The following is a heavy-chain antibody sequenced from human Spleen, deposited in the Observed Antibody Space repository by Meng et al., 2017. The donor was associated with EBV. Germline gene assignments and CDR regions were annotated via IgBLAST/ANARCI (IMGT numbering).Heavy chain of an antibody. CDR1: EFTFSHYW. CDR3: SRDLAGSDDY. J-gene: IGHJ4*02. V-gene: IGHV3-74*01. Sequence: HLVESGVALVQPGGSLILSCAASEFTFSHYWMHWVRQAPGEGLVWVSRTNEDGTITNYADSVKGRFTISRDNARNTLYLQMNSLRVEDTAVYYCSRDLAGSDDYWGQGTLVTVSS. D-gene: IGHD1-14*01. CDR2: TNEDGTIT.